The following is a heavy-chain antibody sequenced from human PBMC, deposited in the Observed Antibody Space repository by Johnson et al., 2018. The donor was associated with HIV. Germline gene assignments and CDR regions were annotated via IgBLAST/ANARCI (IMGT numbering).Heavy chain of an antibody. CDR2: INWNGGST. D-gene: IGHD5-12*01. V-gene: IGHV3-20*04. Sequence: VQLVESGGGVVRPGGSLRLSCAASGFTFDDYGMSWVRQAPGKGLEWVSGINWNGGSTGYADSVKGRFTISRDNSKNTLYLQMNSLRAEDTAVYYCAGVDIVAPGLGAFDIWGQGTMVTVSS. CDR1: GFTFDDYG. CDR3: AGVDIVAPGLGAFDI. J-gene: IGHJ3*02.